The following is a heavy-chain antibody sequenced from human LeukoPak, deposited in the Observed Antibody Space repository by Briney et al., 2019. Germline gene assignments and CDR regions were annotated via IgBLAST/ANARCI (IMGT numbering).Heavy chain of an antibody. Sequence: GGSLRLSCAASGFTFSSYSMNWVRQAPGRGLEWVSSISSSSSYIYYADSVKGRFTISRDNAKNSLYLQMNSLRAEDTAVYYCARQQPRSDAFDIWGQGTMVTVSS. D-gene: IGHD1/OR15-1a*01. CDR1: GFTFSSYS. CDR2: ISSSSSYI. V-gene: IGHV3-21*01. J-gene: IGHJ3*02. CDR3: ARQQPRSDAFDI.